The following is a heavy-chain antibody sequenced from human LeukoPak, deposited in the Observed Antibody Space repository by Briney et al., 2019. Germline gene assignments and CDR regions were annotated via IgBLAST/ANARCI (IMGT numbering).Heavy chain of an antibody. J-gene: IGHJ4*02. D-gene: IGHD6-13*01. CDR3: ASGPYPAAGTDHQFDY. Sequence: NPSETLSLTCTVSGASISSYYWSWIRQHPGKGLGWIGYIYYSGSTNYNPSLKSRVTISVDTSKNQFSLKLSSVTAADTAVYYCASGPYPAAGTDHQFDYWGQGTLVTVSS. CDR1: GASISSYY. CDR2: IYYSGST. V-gene: IGHV4-59*01.